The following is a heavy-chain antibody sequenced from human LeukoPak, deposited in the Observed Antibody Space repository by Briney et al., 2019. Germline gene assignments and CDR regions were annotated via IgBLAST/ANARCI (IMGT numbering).Heavy chain of an antibody. D-gene: IGHD5-18*01. CDR3: ATSRAPLQLSPY. V-gene: IGHV4-34*01. Sequence: PSETLSLTCAVYGGSFSGFYWSWIRQPPGKGLEWIGEINHSGSTNYNPSLKSRVTISVDTSKNQFSLKLSSVTAADTAVYYCATSRAPLQLSPYWGQGTLVTVSS. J-gene: IGHJ4*02. CDR1: GGSFSGFY. CDR2: INHSGST.